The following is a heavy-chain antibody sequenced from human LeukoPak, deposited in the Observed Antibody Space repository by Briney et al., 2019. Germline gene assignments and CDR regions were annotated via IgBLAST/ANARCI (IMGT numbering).Heavy chain of an antibody. CDR2: ITRSGSTI. D-gene: IGHD2-15*01. V-gene: IGHV3-11*01. CDR3: ARDPVYCSGGTCYSVYFDY. Sequence: GGSLRLSCAASGFTFSDYYMSWTRHAPGKGLEWVSYITRSGSTIYYADCVKGRLTISKDNAKNSLYMQMNSLRAEDTAVYYCARDPVYCSGGTCYSVYFDYWGQGTLVTVSS. CDR1: GFTFSDYY. J-gene: IGHJ4*02.